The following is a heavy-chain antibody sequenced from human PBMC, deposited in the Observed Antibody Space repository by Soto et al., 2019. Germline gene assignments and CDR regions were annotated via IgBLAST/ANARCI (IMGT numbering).Heavy chain of an antibody. V-gene: IGHV4-31*03. CDR1: GGSISSGGYY. CDR3: ARVVGFGGMVV. CDR2: IYYSGST. J-gene: IGHJ6*02. D-gene: IGHD3-10*01. Sequence: QVQLQESGPGLVKPSQTLSLTCTVSGGSISSGGYYWSWIRQHPGKGLEWIGYIYYSGSTYYNPSLKRRVTIPVDTSKNQFSLKLSSVTAADTAVSYCARVVGFGGMVVCGQGTTVTVSS.